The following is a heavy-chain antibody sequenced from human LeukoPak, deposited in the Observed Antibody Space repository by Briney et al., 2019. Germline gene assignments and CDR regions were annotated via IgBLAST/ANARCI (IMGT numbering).Heavy chain of an antibody. CDR3: AKDKGIAVAGMDY. Sequence: PGGSLRLSCAAHGFTFSSYAMGWVRQAPGKGLEWVSAISGSGGSTYYADSVKGRFTIFRDNSKNTLYLQMNSLRAEDTAVYYCAKDKGIAVAGMDYWGQGTLVTVSS. D-gene: IGHD6-19*01. CDR1: GFTFSSYA. J-gene: IGHJ4*02. V-gene: IGHV3-23*01. CDR2: ISGSGGST.